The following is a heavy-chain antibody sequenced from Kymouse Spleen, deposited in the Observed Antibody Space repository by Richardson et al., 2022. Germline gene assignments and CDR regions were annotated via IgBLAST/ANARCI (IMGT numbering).Heavy chain of an antibody. J-gene: IGHJ5*02. D-gene: IGHD3-3*01. CDR3: APRITIFGVVILFDP. CDR1: GFTFSSYA. CDR2: ISSNGGST. Sequence: EVQLVESGEGLVQPGGSLRLSCAASGFTFSSYAMHWVRQAPGKGLEYVSAISSNGGSTYYADSVKGRFTISRDNSKNTLYLQMGSLRAEDMAVYYCAPRITIFGVVILFDPWGQGTLVTVSS. V-gene: IGHV3-64*02.